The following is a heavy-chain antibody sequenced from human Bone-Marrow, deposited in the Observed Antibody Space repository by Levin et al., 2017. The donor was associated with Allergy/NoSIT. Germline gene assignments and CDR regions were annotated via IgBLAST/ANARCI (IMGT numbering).Heavy chain of an antibody. CDR2: VYYSGNT. CDR1: GGSISSGDYY. CDR3: ARREWCPGGRFDY. Sequence: SETLSLTCTVSGGSISSGDYYWSWVRQHPGKGLEWIGHVYYSGNTYYSPSLKSRLTISVNTSSNQFSLKLSSVTAATPAVYYCARREWCPGGRFDYWGQGTLVTVSS. J-gene: IGHJ4*02. D-gene: IGHD3-3*01. V-gene: IGHV4-31*03.